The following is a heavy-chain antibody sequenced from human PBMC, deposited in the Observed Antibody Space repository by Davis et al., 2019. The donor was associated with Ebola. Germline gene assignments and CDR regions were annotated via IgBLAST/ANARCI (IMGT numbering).Heavy chain of an antibody. Sequence: MPSETLSLTCTVSGGSISTYYWSWIRQPPGKGLEWIGYISSTGSTSYNPSLKSRVTISVDKSKNQFSLKLSSVTAADTAVYYCARVRTALGRGYFDYWGQGTLVIVSS. D-gene: IGHD2-21*02. CDR2: ISSTGST. CDR3: ARVRTALGRGYFDY. V-gene: IGHV4-59*12. J-gene: IGHJ4*02. CDR1: GGSISTYY.